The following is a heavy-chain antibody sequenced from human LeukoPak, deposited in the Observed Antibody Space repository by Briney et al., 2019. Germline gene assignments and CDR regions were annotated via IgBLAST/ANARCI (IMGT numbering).Heavy chain of an antibody. D-gene: IGHD6-13*01. J-gene: IGHJ4*02. CDR2: IYYSGKI. Sequence: SETLSLTCTVSDGSISSSTYYWGWVRQPPGKGLEWIGFIYYSGKIYYNPSLKSRVTISVDTSKNQFSLKLSSVTAADTAVYYCARNPPGMADYWGQGTLVTVSS. V-gene: IGHV4-39*01. CDR3: ARNPPGMADY. CDR1: DGSISSSTYY.